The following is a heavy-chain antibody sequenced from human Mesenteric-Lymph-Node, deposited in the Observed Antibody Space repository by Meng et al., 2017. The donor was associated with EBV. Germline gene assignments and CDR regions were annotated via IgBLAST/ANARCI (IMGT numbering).Heavy chain of an antibody. CDR1: GFTFSNYG. V-gene: IGHV3-33*01. CDR2: IWTDGTTK. CDR3: ARDYGGGYFDY. Sequence: QGQLVESGGGFVQPGRSLSLSCVASGFTFSNYGMHWVRQAPGKGLEWVAVIWTDGTTKHYGDFVKGRFTISRDNSKNIEYLQMNNLRDEDTAVYYCARDYGGGYFDYWGQGVLVTVSS. J-gene: IGHJ4*02. D-gene: IGHD3-10*01.